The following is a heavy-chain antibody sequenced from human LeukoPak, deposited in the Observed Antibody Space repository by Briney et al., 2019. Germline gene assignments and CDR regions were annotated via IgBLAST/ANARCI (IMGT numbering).Heavy chain of an antibody. CDR2: ITSGGDST. V-gene: IGHV3-23*01. CDR3: ANPVSTVVVIAATGDDVFDL. Sequence: AGGSLRLSCAASGFTFSTYAMSWVRQAPGKGLEWVSAITSGGDSTYYADSVKGRFTISRDNSKNTLYLQMNSLRAEDTAVYYCANPVSTVVVIAATGDDVFDLWGQGTMVTVSS. CDR1: GFTFSTYA. J-gene: IGHJ3*01. D-gene: IGHD2-15*01.